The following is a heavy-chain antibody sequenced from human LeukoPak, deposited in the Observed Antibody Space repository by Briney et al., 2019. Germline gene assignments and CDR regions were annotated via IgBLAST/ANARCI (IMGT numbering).Heavy chain of an antibody. CDR2: IFSNGDT. V-gene: IGHV3-53*01. J-gene: IGHJ4*02. CDR3: TRDQMNY. CDR1: EFTVSRNY. Sequence: RGSLRLSCTASEFTVSRNYMLWVRQAPGKGLEWVSLIFSNGDTHYADSVKGRFTISRDTSKNTVSLQMNSLRVEDTAMYYCTRDQMNYWGQGTLVTVSS. D-gene: IGHD5-24*01.